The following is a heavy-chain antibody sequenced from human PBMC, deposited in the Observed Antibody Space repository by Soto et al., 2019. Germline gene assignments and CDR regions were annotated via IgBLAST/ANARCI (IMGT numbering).Heavy chain of an antibody. Sequence: GGSLRLSCSASGFTFSDYYMSWIRQAPGKGLEWVSYISSSGTSTRYADSVKGRFTISRDNAKNSLYLQMNSLRAEDTAVYYCVRDSSDIVVVPAAIEGVRAPWGQGTLVTVSS. CDR3: VRDSSDIVVVPAAIEGVRAP. D-gene: IGHD2-2*02. J-gene: IGHJ5*02. CDR2: ISSSGTST. CDR1: GFTFSDYY. V-gene: IGHV3-11*06.